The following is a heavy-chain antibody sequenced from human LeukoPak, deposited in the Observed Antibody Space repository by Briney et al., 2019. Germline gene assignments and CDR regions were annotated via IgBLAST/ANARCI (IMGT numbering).Heavy chain of an antibody. V-gene: IGHV3-21*01. CDR1: VFTFSSYS. D-gene: IGHD1-26*01. CDR3: ARALPSPLYSGSYADAFDI. Sequence: GGSLRLSCTASVFTFSSYSMHWVPQATGKGLECVSSISSSSSYIYYADSVKGRFTISRDNAKNSLYLQMNGLRAEDTAVYYCARALPSPLYSGSYADAFDIWGQGTMVTVSS. J-gene: IGHJ3*02. CDR2: ISSSSSYI.